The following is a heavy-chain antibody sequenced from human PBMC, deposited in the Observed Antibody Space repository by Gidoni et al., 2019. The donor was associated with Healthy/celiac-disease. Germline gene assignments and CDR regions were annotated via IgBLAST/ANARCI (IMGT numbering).Heavy chain of an antibody. D-gene: IGHD3-22*01. CDR3: ARDKDEVYYDSSGYYYSLDY. V-gene: IGHV3-21*01. CDR2: ISSSSSYR. CDR1: GFTFSRYS. Sequence: EVQLVESGGGLVKPGGSLRLSCAASGFTFSRYSMNWVRHAPGKGLEWVSSISSSSSYRYYADSVKGRFTISRDNAKNSLYLQMNSLRAEDTAVYYCARDKDEVYYDSSGYYYSLDYWGQGTLVTVSS. J-gene: IGHJ4*02.